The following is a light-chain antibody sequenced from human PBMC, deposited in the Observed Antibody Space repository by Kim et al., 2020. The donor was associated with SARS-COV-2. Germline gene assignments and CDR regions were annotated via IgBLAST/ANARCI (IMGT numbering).Light chain of an antibody. J-gene: IGKJ1*01. CDR3: QQYTTSPTT. CDR1: QSLNID. CDR2: GAS. V-gene: IGKV3-20*01. Sequence: LAPGGRATLSCRASQSLNIDLAWYQQRLGQAPRLLIYGASSRASGIPDRFSGSGSGTDFTLTITRLEPEDFPVYFCQQYTTSPTTFGQGTKVDIK.